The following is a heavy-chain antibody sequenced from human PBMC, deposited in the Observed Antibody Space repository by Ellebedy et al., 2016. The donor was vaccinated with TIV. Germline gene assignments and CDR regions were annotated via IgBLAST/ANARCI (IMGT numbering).Heavy chain of an antibody. J-gene: IGHJ4*02. CDR3: ARSANIVGVPLDY. Sequence: GGSLRLXXAASGFTFSGYWMTWVRQAPGKGLEWVAVIWYDGNNKFYVDSVKGRFTISRDNSKNTLYLQMNSLRAEDTAVYYCARSANIVGVPLDYWGQGSLVTVSS. CDR1: GFTFSGYW. CDR2: IWYDGNNK. V-gene: IGHV3-33*08. D-gene: IGHD1-26*01.